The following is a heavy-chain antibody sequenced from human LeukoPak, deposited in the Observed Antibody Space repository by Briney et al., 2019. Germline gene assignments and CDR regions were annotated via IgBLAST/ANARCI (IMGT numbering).Heavy chain of an antibody. CDR2: ISYDGSNK. Sequence: GGSLRLSCAASGFTFSNYAIHWVRQAPGKGLEWVAVISYDGSNKYYADSVKGRFTISRDNSKNTLYLQMNGLRAEDTAVYYCAKGGYGPYWGQGTLVTVSS. J-gene: IGHJ4*02. V-gene: IGHV3-30*04. D-gene: IGHD4-17*01. CDR3: AKGGYGPY. CDR1: GFTFSNYA.